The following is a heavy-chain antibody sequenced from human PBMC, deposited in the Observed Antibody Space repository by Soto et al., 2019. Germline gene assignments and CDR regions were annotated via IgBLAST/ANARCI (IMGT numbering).Heavy chain of an antibody. CDR3: ARIRARDSFAPVIATFYFDY. CDR2: IDLDDDK. D-gene: IGHD3-16*01. J-gene: IGHJ4*02. Sequence: SGPTLVNPTQTLTLTCTFSGFSLSISGMCVSWIRQPPGKALEWLAMIDLDDDKYYSTSLKTRLTISKDTSRNQVVLSMTNLDPVHTGTYSCARIRARDSFAPVIATFYFDYWGQGTLVTVSS. V-gene: IGHV2-70*01. CDR1: GFSLSISGMC.